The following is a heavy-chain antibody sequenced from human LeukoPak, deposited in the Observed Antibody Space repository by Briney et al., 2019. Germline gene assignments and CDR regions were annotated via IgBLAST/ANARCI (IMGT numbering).Heavy chain of an antibody. D-gene: IGHD6-19*01. CDR2: TYYRSKWYN. CDR1: GDSVSSNSAA. V-gene: IGHV6-1*01. CDR3: ARDHESSGWYRLNY. Sequence: SQTLSLTCAISGDSVSSNSAAWDWIRQSPSRGLEWLGRTYYRSKWYNDYAVSVKSRITINPDASKNQFSLQLNSVTPEDTAVYYCARDHESSGWYRLNYWGQGTLVTVSS. J-gene: IGHJ4*02.